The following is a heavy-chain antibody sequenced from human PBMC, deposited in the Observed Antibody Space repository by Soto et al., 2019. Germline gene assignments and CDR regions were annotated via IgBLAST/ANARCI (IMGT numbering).Heavy chain of an antibody. CDR3: ARGGTSFGI. V-gene: IGHV1-69*02. J-gene: IGHJ2*01. D-gene: IGHD3-16*01. CDR1: GGTLTSYT. CDR2: IIPLVEMA. Sequence: QVQLVQSGPEVKKPGSSVKVSCTASGGTLTSYTINWVRQAPGQGLEWMGRIIPLVEMANYAQKFQGRITITANSSTSAPYMVLSSLRSEDTAVYYCARGGTSFGIWGRGTLITVSS.